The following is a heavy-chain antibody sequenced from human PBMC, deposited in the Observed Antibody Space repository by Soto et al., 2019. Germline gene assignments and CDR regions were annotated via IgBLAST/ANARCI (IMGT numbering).Heavy chain of an antibody. D-gene: IGHD3-3*01. V-gene: IGHV3-23*01. CDR2: ISGSGINI. J-gene: IGHJ4*02. CDR1: GFTFSSYA. Sequence: EVQLLESGGGLAQPGGSLTLSCAASGFTFSSYAMHWVRQAPGRGLEWVSTISGSGINIYYADSVQGRFIISRDNSKNTLFLQMSRLRVEDAAKYDCAKDAFGGASDDWGQGTQVTVSS. CDR3: AKDAFGGASDD.